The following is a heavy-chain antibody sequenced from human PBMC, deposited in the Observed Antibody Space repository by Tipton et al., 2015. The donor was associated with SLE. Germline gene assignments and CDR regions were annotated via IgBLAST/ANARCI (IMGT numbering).Heavy chain of an antibody. CDR1: GGSVSSGSYS. D-gene: IGHD6-19*01. J-gene: IGHJ4*02. Sequence: TLSLTCTVSGGSVSSGSYSWSWIRQPPGKGLEWIGYIYYSGFTNYNPSLKSRVTISVDASKNQFSLKLSSLTAADTAVYYCARVGWLVPPDYWGQGTLVTVSS. CDR3: ARVGWLVPPDY. CDR2: IYYSGFT. V-gene: IGHV4-61*01.